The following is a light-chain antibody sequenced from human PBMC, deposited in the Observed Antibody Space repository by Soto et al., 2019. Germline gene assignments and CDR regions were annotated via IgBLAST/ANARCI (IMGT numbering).Light chain of an antibody. CDR3: SSYSRTSTLV. CDR2: DVN. J-gene: IGLJ3*02. Sequence: QSALTQSASVSGSPGQSITISCTGTNSDIGIYNSVSWYQQHPGKAPKLMIYDVNNRPSGVSNRFSGSKSGDTASLTISGLQAEDEADYYCSSYSRTSTLVFGGGTKLTVL. CDR1: NSDIGIYNS. V-gene: IGLV2-14*03.